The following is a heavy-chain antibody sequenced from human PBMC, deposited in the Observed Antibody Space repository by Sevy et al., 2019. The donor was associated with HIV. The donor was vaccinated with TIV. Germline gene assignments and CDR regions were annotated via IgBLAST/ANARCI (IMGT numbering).Heavy chain of an antibody. V-gene: IGHV3-30*04. J-gene: IGHJ4*02. Sequence: GGSLRLSCAASGLTFTTYTMHWVRQAPGKGLEWVAVISYDGSNKYYADSVKGRFTISRDNSKNTLYLQMNSLRAEDTAVYYCASQLTYELPGDYWGQGTLVTVSS. D-gene: IGHD2-2*01. CDR1: GLTFTTYT. CDR2: ISYDGSNK. CDR3: ASQLTYELPGDY.